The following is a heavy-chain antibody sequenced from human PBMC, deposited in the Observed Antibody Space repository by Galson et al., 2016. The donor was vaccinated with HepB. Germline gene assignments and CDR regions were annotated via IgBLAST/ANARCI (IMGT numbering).Heavy chain of an antibody. D-gene: IGHD3-3*01. CDR2: ISYDGSNK. Sequence: SLRLSCAASGFNFNAYGMHWVRQAPGKGLEWVTVISYDGSNKYYADSVKGRFTISRDNSKNTLYLQMNSLRAEDTAVYYCAKDWRRGLFWSGYYTSYYFAYWGQGTLVTVSS. J-gene: IGHJ4*02. CDR3: AKDWRRGLFWSGYYTSYYFAY. V-gene: IGHV3-30*18. CDR1: GFNFNAYG.